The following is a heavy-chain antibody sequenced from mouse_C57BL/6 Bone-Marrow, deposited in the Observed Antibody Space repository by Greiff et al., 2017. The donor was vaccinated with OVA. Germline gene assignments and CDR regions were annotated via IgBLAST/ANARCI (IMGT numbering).Heavy chain of an antibody. CDR1: GYTFTSYG. V-gene: IGHV1-81*01. CDR3: ARGYFGNYVGYWYFDV. J-gene: IGHJ1*03. D-gene: IGHD2-1*01. Sequence: VKLQESGAELARPGASVKLSCKASGYTFTSYGISWVKQRTGQGLEWIGEIYPRSGNTYYHEKFKGKATLTADKSSSTAYIELRSLTSEDSAVYFCARGYFGNYVGYWYFDVWGTGTTVTVAS. CDR2: IYPRSGNT.